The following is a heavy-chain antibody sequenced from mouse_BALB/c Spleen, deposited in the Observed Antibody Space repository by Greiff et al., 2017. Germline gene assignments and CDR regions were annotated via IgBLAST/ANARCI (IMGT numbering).Heavy chain of an antibody. V-gene: IGHV5-6-5*01. Sequence: EVKLMESGGGLVKPGGSLKLSCAASGFTFSSYAMSWVRQTPEKRLEWVASISSGGSTYYPDSVKGRFTISRDNARNILYLQMSSLRSEDTAMYYCARDGYDGAGFAYWGQGTLVTVSA. D-gene: IGHD2-2*01. CDR2: ISSGGST. CDR1: GFTFSSYA. CDR3: ARDGYDGAGFAY. J-gene: IGHJ3*01.